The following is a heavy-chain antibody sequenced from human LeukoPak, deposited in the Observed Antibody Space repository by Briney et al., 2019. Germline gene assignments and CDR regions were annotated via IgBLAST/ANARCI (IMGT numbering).Heavy chain of an antibody. CDR1: GGSISSGSYY. J-gene: IGHJ3*02. CDR2: TYTSGST. V-gene: IGHV4-61*02. Sequence: SQTLSPTCTASGGSISSGSYYGSGIRQPAGKGLERFGRTYTSGSTNYNSSLKSRVTISVEPSKNQFSLKLRSVTAADTAVYYCASSHTYYDSSGYYPLGDAFDIWGQGPMVTVSS. CDR3: ASSHTYYDSSGYYPLGDAFDI. D-gene: IGHD3-22*01.